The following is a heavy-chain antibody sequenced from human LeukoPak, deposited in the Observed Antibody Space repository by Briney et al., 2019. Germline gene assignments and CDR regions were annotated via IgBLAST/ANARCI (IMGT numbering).Heavy chain of an antibody. CDR2: IWNDGSDK. Sequence: GRSLRLSCAASGFTFSSYGMHWARQAPGKGLERVAVIWNDGSDKYYADSVKGRFTISRDNSQNTLYLQMNSLRAEDTAVYYCAKPTRGSGSFLIDFWGQGTLVTVSS. CDR3: AKPTRGSGSFLIDF. D-gene: IGHD1-26*01. V-gene: IGHV3-33*06. J-gene: IGHJ4*02. CDR1: GFTFSSYG.